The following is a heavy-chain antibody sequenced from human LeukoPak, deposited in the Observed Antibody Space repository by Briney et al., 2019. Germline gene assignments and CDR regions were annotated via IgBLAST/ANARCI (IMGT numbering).Heavy chain of an antibody. V-gene: IGHV3-30*09. Sequence: GRSLRLSCAASEFTFSSYAMHWVRQAPGKGLEWVAVISYDGSNKYYADSVKGRFAISRDNSKNTLYLQMNSLRAEDTAVYYCARGPPGYYYYYMDVWGKGTTVTVSS. CDR2: ISYDGSNK. J-gene: IGHJ6*03. CDR3: ARGPPGYYYYYMDV. CDR1: EFTFSSYA.